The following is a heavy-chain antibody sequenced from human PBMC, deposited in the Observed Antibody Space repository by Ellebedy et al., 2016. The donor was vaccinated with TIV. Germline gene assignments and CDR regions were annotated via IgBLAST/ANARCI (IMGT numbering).Heavy chain of an antibody. Sequence: MPGGSLRLSCTVSGVSMSSGDYYWGWIRQPPGKGLAWIGSVHYSGNTYYNPSLQTRITISVDTSKNQFSLSLTSVAAADTALYYCASHSGFNSGWTFDYWGLGTLVTVSS. V-gene: IGHV4-39*07. CDR1: GVSMSSGDYY. CDR2: VHYSGNT. CDR3: ASHSGFNSGWTFDY. J-gene: IGHJ4*02. D-gene: IGHD5-12*01.